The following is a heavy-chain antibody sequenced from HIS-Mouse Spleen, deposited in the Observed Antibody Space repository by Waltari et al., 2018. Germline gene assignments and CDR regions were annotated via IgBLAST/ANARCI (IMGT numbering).Heavy chain of an antibody. CDR1: GGSISRGGYY. D-gene: IGHD3-3*01. Sequence: QVQLQESGPGLVQPSQTLSLTCTFSGGSISRGGYYWSWIRQHPGKGPEWLGYIYYSGSTYYNPSLKSRVTISVDTSKNQFSLKLSSVTAADTAVYYCARSPYYDFWSGYSDNWFDPWGQGTLVTVSS. V-gene: IGHV4-31*03. J-gene: IGHJ5*02. CDR2: IYYSGST. CDR3: ARSPYYDFWSGYSDNWFDP.